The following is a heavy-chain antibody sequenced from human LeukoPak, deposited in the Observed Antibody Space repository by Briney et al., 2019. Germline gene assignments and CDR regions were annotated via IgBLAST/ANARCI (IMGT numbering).Heavy chain of an antibody. J-gene: IGHJ4*02. CDR2: ISSSSSYI. Sequence: GGSLRLSCAASGFTFSSYSMNWVRQAPGKGLEWVSSISSSSSYIYYADSVKGRFTISRDNAKNSLYLQMNSLRAEDTAVYYCARGVRGGYCSSTSCYTSWGQGTLVTVSS. D-gene: IGHD2-2*02. CDR1: GFTFSSYS. V-gene: IGHV3-21*01. CDR3: ARGVRGGYCSSTSCYTS.